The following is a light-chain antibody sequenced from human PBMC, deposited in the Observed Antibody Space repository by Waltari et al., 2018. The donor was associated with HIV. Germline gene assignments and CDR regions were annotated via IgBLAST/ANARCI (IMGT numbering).Light chain of an antibody. V-gene: IGKV2-24*01. CDR2: RAS. CDR1: QSLVHENGNTY. J-gene: IGKJ1*01. Sequence: DIVLTQTPLSAAFIVGQSASITCRSSQSLVHENGNTYLSWFYPRPGEPPRLLIYRASLRLPGVPDRFSGGGAGTQFTLKISSVEADDVGMYYCMQVRSYPRTFGQGTKVEI. CDR3: MQVRSYPRT.